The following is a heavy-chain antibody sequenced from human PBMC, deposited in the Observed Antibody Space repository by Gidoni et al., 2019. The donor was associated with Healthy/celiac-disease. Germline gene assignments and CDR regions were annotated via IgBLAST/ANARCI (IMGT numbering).Heavy chain of an antibody. CDR3: ARQDSSSWYGNYYYYMDV. CDR2: IYYSGST. D-gene: IGHD6-13*01. CDR1: GGSISSSSYY. Sequence: VSGGSISSSSYYWGWIRQPPGKGLEWIGSIYYSGSTYYNPSLKSRVTISVDTSKNQFSLKLSSVTAADTAVYYCARQDSSSWYGNYYYYMDVWGKGTTVTVSS. J-gene: IGHJ6*03. V-gene: IGHV4-39*01.